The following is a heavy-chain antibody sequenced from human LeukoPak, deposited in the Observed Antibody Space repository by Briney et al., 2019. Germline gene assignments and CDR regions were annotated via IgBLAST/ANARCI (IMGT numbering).Heavy chain of an antibody. J-gene: IGHJ3*02. Sequence: AGGSLRLSCTAAGFTFGDFAMSWFRQAPGKGLEWVAVISYDGSNKYYADSVKGRFTISRDNSKNTLYLQMNSLRAGDTAVYYCARDVGEYDSSGYYFGLGAFDIWGQGTMVTVSS. V-gene: IGHV3-30-3*01. D-gene: IGHD3-22*01. CDR3: ARDVGEYDSSGYYFGLGAFDI. CDR2: ISYDGSNK. CDR1: GFTFGDFA.